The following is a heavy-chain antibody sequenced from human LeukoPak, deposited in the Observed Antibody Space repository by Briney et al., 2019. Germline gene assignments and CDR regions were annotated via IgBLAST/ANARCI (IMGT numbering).Heavy chain of an antibody. CDR3: ARGGGYYYVDY. J-gene: IGHJ4*02. D-gene: IGHD3-22*01. Sequence: SETLSLTCAVYGGSFSGYYWSWIRQPPGKGLEWIGEINPSGSTNYNPSLKSRITISVDTSKSQFSLRLSSVTAADTAVYYCARGGGYYYVDYWGQGALVTVSS. V-gene: IGHV4-34*01. CDR1: GGSFSGYY. CDR2: INPSGST.